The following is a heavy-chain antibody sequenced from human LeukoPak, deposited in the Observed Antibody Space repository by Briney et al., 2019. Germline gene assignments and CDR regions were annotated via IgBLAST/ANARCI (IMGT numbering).Heavy chain of an antibody. J-gene: IGHJ4*02. Sequence: GGSLRLSCAASGFTFSSYAMSWVRQAPGKGLEWVSVVSGSGGATYYADSVKGRFTISRDNSKNTLYLQMNSLRAEDTAVFYCARGMLRLGDFDYWGQGALVTVSS. D-gene: IGHD2-15*01. CDR2: VSGSGGAT. CDR3: ARGMLRLGDFDY. CDR1: GFTFSSYA. V-gene: IGHV3-23*01.